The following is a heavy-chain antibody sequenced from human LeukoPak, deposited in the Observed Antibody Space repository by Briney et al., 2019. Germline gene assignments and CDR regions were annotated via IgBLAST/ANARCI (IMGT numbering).Heavy chain of an antibody. D-gene: IGHD1-14*01. V-gene: IGHV4-59*01. J-gene: IGHJ4*02. CDR2: SYYSGIT. CDR3: ARGEPVDY. CDR1: GDSISTYY. Sequence: SETLSLTCTVSGDSISTYYWICLRQSPGKGLEWIGYSYYSGITSYNPSLKSRVTMSVDESKNQLSLKVNSVTAADTAVYYCARGEPVDYWGQGTLVTVSS.